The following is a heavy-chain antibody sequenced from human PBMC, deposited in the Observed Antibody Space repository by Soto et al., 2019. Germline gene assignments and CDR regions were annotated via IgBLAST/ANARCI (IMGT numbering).Heavy chain of an antibody. J-gene: IGHJ6*03. V-gene: IGHV3-64*01. CDR3: GSGSYLGYMDV. Sequence: PGGSLRLSCAASGFTFSSYAMSWVRQAPGKGLEYVSAISSNGGSTYYANSVKGRFTISRDNSKNTLYLQMGSLRAEDMALYYCGSGSYLGYMDVWGKGTTVTVSS. CDR2: ISSNGGST. D-gene: IGHD3-10*01. CDR1: GFTFSSYA.